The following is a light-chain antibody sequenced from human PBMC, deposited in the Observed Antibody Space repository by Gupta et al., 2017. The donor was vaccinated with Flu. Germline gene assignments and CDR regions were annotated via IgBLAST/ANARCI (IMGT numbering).Light chain of an antibody. CDR1: QRVLYSSSNKNY. CDR3: QQYYSIPLS. CDR2: WAS. Sequence: DLVMTQSPDSMAVSLGERATTNCKSSQRVLYSSSNKNYLAWYQQKPGQPPKLLIYWASTREPGVPDRFSGSGSGTDFTLTISSLQAEDVAVYYCQQYYSIPLSFGGGTKVEIK. V-gene: IGKV4-1*01. J-gene: IGKJ4*01.